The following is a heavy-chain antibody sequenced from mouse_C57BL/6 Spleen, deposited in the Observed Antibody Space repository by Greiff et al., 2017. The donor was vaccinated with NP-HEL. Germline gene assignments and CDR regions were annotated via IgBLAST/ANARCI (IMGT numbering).Heavy chain of an antibody. D-gene: IGHD3-2*02. CDR1: GYTFTDYN. Sequence: VQLQQSGPELVKPGASVKISCKASGYTFTDYNMNWVKQSHGKSLEWIGDINPNNGGTSYNQKFKGKATLTVDKSSSTAYMELRSLTSEDSAVYYCARKEAQALYYYAMDYWGQGTSVTVSS. J-gene: IGHJ4*01. CDR3: ARKEAQALYYYAMDY. V-gene: IGHV1-26*01. CDR2: INPNNGGT.